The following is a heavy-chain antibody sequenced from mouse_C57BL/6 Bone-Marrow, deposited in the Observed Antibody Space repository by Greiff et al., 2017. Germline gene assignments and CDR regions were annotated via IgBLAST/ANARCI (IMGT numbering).Heavy chain of an antibody. CDR2: IYPRSGNT. Sequence: QVQLQQSGAELARPGASVKLSCKASGYTFTSYGISWVKQRTGQGLEWIGEIYPRSGNTYYNEKFKGKATLTADKSSSTAYMELRSLTSEDSAVYFCARGAMIFDYWGQGTTLTVSS. D-gene: IGHD2-3*01. J-gene: IGHJ2*01. V-gene: IGHV1-81*01. CDR3: ARGAMIFDY. CDR1: GYTFTSYG.